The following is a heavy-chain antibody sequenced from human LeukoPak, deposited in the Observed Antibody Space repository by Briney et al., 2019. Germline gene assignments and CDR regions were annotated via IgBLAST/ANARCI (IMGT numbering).Heavy chain of an antibody. V-gene: IGHV1-2*02. Sequence: ASVKVSCKASGYTFTDYYVHWVRQAPGQGLEWMGWINPNSGDTNYAQTFQGRLTMTRDTSITTAYMELSTLTSDDTALYFCARDSNSNYFYFYYMDVWGKGTTVTVSS. CDR1: GYTFTDYY. CDR3: ARDSNSNYFYFYYMDV. D-gene: IGHD2/OR15-2a*01. CDR2: INPNSGDT. J-gene: IGHJ6*03.